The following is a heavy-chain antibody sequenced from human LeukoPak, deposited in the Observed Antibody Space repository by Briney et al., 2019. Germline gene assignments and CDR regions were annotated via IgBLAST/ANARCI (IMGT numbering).Heavy chain of an antibody. Sequence: ASVKVSCKASGYTFTSYDINWVRQATGQGLEWMGWMNPNSGNTGYAQKFQGRVTITRNTSISTAYMELSSLRSEDTAVYYCARGDRRKHYCSSTSCPKMYYFDYWGQGTLDTVSS. V-gene: IGHV1-8*01. CDR2: MNPNSGNT. CDR1: GYTFTSYD. D-gene: IGHD2-2*01. J-gene: IGHJ4*02. CDR3: ARGDRRKHYCSSTSCPKMYYFDY.